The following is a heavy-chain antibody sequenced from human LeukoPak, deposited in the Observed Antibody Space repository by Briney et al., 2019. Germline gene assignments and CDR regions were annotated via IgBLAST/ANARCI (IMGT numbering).Heavy chain of an antibody. J-gene: IGHJ4*02. CDR1: GFTFSSYA. CDR3: AKDLRLGYCSSTSCYPDF. CDR2: ISGSGGST. D-gene: IGHD2-2*01. Sequence: PGGSLRLSCAASGFTFSSYAMSWVRQAPGKGLEWVSAISGSGGSTYYADSVKGRFTISRDNSKNTLYLQMNSLRAEDTAVYYCAKDLRLGYCSSTSCYPDFWGQGTLVTVSP. V-gene: IGHV3-23*01.